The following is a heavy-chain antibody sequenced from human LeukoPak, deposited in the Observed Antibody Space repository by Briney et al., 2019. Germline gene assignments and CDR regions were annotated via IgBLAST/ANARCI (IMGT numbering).Heavy chain of an antibody. J-gene: IGHJ5*02. V-gene: IGHV4-59*01. Sequence: PSETLSLTCTVSGGSISGYYWSWIRRPPGKGLEGIGYIFYSGSTNYNPSLKSRVTISVDTSKNQFSLKLSSVTAADTAVYYCAKNKWESWFDPWGQGTLVTVSS. D-gene: IGHD1-26*01. CDR2: IFYSGST. CDR3: AKNKWESWFDP. CDR1: GGSISGYY.